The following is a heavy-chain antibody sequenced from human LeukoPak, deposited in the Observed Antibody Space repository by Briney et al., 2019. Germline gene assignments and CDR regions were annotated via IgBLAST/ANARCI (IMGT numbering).Heavy chain of an antibody. Sequence: ASVKVSCKASGYTFTGYYMHWVRQAPGQGLGWMGWINPNSGGTNYAQKFQGRVTMTRDTSISTAYMELSRLRSDDTAVYYCARVSFATVVTNTLDYWGQGTLVTVSS. CDR2: INPNSGGT. D-gene: IGHD4-23*01. CDR1: GYTFTGYY. J-gene: IGHJ4*02. V-gene: IGHV1-2*02. CDR3: ARVSFATVVTNTLDY.